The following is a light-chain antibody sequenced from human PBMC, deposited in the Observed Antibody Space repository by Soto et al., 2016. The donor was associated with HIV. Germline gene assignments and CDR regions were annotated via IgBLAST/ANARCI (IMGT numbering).Light chain of an antibody. V-gene: IGKV2-28*01. CDR1: QSLLHSNGYNY. CDR2: LGS. J-gene: IGKJ2*01. Sequence: DIVMTQSPLSLPVTPGESASISCRSSQSLLHSNGYNYLDWYLQKPGQSPQLLIYLGSNRASGVPDRFSGSGVGTDFTLKISRVEAEDVGVYYCMQGVHLPGTFGQGTKLEIK. CDR3: MQGVHLPGT.